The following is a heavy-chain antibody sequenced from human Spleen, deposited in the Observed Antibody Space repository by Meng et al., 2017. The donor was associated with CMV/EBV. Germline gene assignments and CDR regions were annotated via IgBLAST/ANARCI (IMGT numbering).Heavy chain of an antibody. CDR3: TTDRGGAHY. D-gene: IGHD3-16*01. J-gene: IGHJ4*02. Sequence: SCVGSGFMFSDAWMSWVRQAPGKGLEWVGRIRSKSDGGTTDDAAPVKGRFVISRDDSKNTLYLQMNSLRIEDTAVYYCTTDRGGAHYWGQGALVTVSS. V-gene: IGHV3-15*07. CDR1: GFMFSDAW. CDR2: IRSKSDGGTT.